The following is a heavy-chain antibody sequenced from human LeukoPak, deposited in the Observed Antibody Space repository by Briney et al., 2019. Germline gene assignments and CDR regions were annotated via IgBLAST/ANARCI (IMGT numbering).Heavy chain of an antibody. CDR2: IIDTGST. V-gene: IGHV4-34*12. CDR1: GESFSGYY. Sequence: SETLSLTCAVYGESFSGYYWTWIRQPPGKGLEWIGEIIDTGSTKYNSSLKSRVTISVDTSKNEFSLNLTSVTAADTAVYYCARGLASGYPPIPFDYWGQGTLVTVSS. J-gene: IGHJ4*02. D-gene: IGHD3-3*01. CDR3: ARGLASGYPPIPFDY.